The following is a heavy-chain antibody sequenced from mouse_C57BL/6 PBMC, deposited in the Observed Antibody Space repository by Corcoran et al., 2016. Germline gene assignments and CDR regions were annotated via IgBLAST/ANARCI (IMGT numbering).Heavy chain of an antibody. J-gene: IGHJ1*03. V-gene: IGHV1-26*01. D-gene: IGHD1-1*01. CDR3: ARKGSNYGYFDV. CDR2: INPNNGGT. CDR1: GYTFTDYY. Sequence: EVQLQQSGPVLVKPGASVKMSCKASGYTFTDYYMNWVKQSHGKSLEWIGDINPNNGGTSYNQKFKGKATLTVDKSSSTAYMELRSLTSEDSAVYYCARKGSNYGYFDVWGTGTTVTVSS.